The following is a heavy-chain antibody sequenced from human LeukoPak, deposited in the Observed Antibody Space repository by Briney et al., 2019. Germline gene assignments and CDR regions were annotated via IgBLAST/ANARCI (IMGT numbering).Heavy chain of an antibody. CDR2: IYYTGNT. J-gene: IGHJ4*02. CDR1: GGSITSSNYY. CDR3: AGGSSGRYYFDN. D-gene: IGHD3-22*01. V-gene: IGHV4-39*01. Sequence: SETLSLTCPVSGGSITSSNYYWGWIRQPPGKGLEWIGSIYYTGNTYYNPSLKSRVAVFVDTSTNLFSLKLRSVTAADTAVYYCAGGSSGRYYFDNWGQGTLVTVSS.